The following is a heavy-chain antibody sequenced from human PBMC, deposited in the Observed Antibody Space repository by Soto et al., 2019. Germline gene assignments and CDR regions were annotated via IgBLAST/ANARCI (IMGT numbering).Heavy chain of an antibody. D-gene: IGHD3-3*01. V-gene: IGHV4-34*01. CDR2: INHSGST. CDR1: GGSFSGYY. CDR3: ARGRPGYDFWSGYPYYFDY. Sequence: ASETLSLTCAVYGGSFSGYYWSWIRQPPGKGLEWIGEINHSGSTNYNPSLKSRVTISVDTSKNQFSLKLSSVTAADTAVYYCARGRPGYDFWSGYPYYFDYWGQGTLVTVSS. J-gene: IGHJ4*02.